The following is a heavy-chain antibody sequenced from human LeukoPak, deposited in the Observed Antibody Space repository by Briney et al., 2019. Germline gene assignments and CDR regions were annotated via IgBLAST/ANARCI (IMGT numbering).Heavy chain of an antibody. Sequence: PGGSLRLSSAASGLNFSDYFMSWIRQAPGKGLEWVSYISNSGSTIYYADSVKGRFTVSRDNAKNSLYLQMNSLRVEDTAVYYCARGHHVLVYWGQGTLVTVSS. CDR3: ARGHHVLVY. V-gene: IGHV3-11*01. J-gene: IGHJ4*02. CDR2: ISNSGSTI. D-gene: IGHD6-13*01. CDR1: GLNFSDYF.